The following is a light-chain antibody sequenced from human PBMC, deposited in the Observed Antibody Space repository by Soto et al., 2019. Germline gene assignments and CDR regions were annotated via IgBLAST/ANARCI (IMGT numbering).Light chain of an antibody. CDR2: WAS. Sequence: DIVMTQAPDSLAVSLGERATINCKSSQSGLYSSNNKTYLAWYQQKPGQPPKLLIYWASNRESGVPDPFSGSGSGKDFTLTISSLQAEYVAVYYCQQYDNTPPTFGQGTKVEIK. V-gene: IGKV4-1*01. J-gene: IGKJ1*01. CDR1: QSGLYSSNNKTY. CDR3: QQYDNTPPT.